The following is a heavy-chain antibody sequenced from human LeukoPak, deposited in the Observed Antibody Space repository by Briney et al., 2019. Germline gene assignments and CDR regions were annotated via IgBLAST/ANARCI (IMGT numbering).Heavy chain of an antibody. CDR3: ARVAHYDILTGYYSYGMDV. Sequence: ASVKVSCKASGYTFTGYYMHWVRQAPGQGLEWMGWINPNSGDTNYAQKFQGRVTMTRDTSISTAYMELSRLRSDDTAVYYCARVAHYDILTGYYSYGMDVWGQGTTVTVSS. D-gene: IGHD3-9*01. V-gene: IGHV1-2*02. CDR1: GYTFTGYY. J-gene: IGHJ6*02. CDR2: INPNSGDT.